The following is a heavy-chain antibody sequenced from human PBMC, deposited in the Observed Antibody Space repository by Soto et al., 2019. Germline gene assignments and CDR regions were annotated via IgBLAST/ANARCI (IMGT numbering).Heavy chain of an antibody. J-gene: IGHJ6*02. CDR2: INHSGST. CDR1: GGSFSGYY. Sequence: QVQLQQWGAGLLKPSETLSLTCAVYGGSFSGYYWSWIRQPPGKGLEWIGEINHSGSTNYNPSLKSRVTISVDTSKHQFSPKLSSVAAADTAVYYCARGAAADAFRFFYGMDVRGQGTTVTVSS. CDR3: ARGAAADAFRFFYGMDV. V-gene: IGHV4-34*01. D-gene: IGHD6-13*01.